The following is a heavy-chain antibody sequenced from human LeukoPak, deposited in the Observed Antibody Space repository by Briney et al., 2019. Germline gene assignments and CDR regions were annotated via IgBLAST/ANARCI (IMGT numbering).Heavy chain of an antibody. J-gene: IGHJ4*02. Sequence: SETLSLTCTVSGGSTSSYYWSWIRQPPGKGLEWIGYIYYSGSTNYNPSLKSRVTISVDTSKNQFSLKLSSVTAADTAVYYCARVPPLGDFWSGHFDYWGQGTLVTVSS. D-gene: IGHD3-3*01. CDR3: ARVPPLGDFWSGHFDY. V-gene: IGHV4-59*01. CDR1: GGSTSSYY. CDR2: IYYSGST.